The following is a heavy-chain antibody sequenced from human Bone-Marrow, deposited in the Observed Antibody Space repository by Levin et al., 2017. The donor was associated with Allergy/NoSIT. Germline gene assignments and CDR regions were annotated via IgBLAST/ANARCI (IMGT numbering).Heavy chain of an antibody. Sequence: GESLKISCKASGYTFTGYYMHWVRQAPGQGLEWMGWINPNSGGTNYAQKFQGRVTMTRDTSISTAYMELSRLRSDDTAVYYCARGVVVVVAEWFDPWGQGTLVTVSS. CDR3: ARGVVVVVAEWFDP. V-gene: IGHV1-2*02. D-gene: IGHD2-15*01. CDR1: GYTFTGYY. J-gene: IGHJ5*02. CDR2: INPNSGGT.